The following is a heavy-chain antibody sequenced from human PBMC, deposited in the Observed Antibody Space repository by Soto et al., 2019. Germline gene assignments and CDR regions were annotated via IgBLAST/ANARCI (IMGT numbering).Heavy chain of an antibody. D-gene: IGHD3-16*01. CDR1: GFTFSTYA. Sequence: QVQLVESGGGVVQPGRSLRLSCAASGFTFSTYAMHWVRRAPGKGLEWVAVISYDGDNKYYRDSLKGRFTISRDNSKNTLYLEMNSLRAEDTARYYCARDGGSYWGQGPLVTVSS. V-gene: IGHV3-30-3*01. CDR2: ISYDGDNK. CDR3: ARDGGSY. J-gene: IGHJ4*02.